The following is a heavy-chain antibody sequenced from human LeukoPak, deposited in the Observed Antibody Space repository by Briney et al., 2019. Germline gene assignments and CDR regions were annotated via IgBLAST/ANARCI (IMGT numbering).Heavy chain of an antibody. Sequence: GGSLRLSCAASGFTFSGYAMHWVRQAPGKGLEWVAVISYDGSNKYYADSVRGRFTISRDNSKNTLYLQMNSLRAEDTAVYYCARVRSPIVVVPAAMGYWGQGTLVTVSS. J-gene: IGHJ4*02. V-gene: IGHV3-30*04. CDR1: GFTFSGYA. CDR3: ARVRSPIVVVPAAMGY. D-gene: IGHD2-2*01. CDR2: ISYDGSNK.